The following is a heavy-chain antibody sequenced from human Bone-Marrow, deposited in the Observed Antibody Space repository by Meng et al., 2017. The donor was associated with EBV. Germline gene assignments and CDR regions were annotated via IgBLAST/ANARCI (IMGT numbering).Heavy chain of an antibody. J-gene: IGHJ4*01. Sequence: ITLKQSRPTRVKPTQTLTLTCNFSGFSLSASGVSVGWIRQPPGKALEWLANIYWDDDQRYSPSLKSRLSITKDTSKNQVVLTMTNMDPVDTATYFCVHKKESTAFYFDYWGHGTLVTVFS. CDR2: IYWDDDQ. CDR3: VHKKESTAFYFDY. CDR1: GFSLSASGVS. V-gene: IGHV2-5*02.